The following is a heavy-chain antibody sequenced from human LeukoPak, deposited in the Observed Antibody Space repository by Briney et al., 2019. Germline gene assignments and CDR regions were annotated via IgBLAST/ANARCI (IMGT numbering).Heavy chain of an antibody. V-gene: IGHV4-59*01. CDR3: ARDRSDGSGYYGYYFDY. J-gene: IGHJ4*02. CDR2: VYYSGST. D-gene: IGHD3-22*01. CDR1: GGSIGTYF. Sequence: SETLSLTCTVSGGSIGTYFWSWIRQPPGKELEWIGYVYYSGSTNYNPSLKSRVTISVDTSKNQFSLRLSSVTAADTAVYYCARDRSDGSGYYGYYFDYWGQGTLVSVSS.